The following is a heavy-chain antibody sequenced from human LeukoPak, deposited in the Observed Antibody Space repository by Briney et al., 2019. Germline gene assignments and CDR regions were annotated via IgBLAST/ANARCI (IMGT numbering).Heavy chain of an antibody. CDR2: INTNIRIT. CDR1: GFTFSSYT. J-gene: IGHJ4*02. D-gene: IGHD6-19*01. CDR3: ARDDSSGWYPSRNFDY. V-gene: IGHV3-48*02. Sequence: PGGSLRLSCAASGFTFSSYTMNWVRQAPGKGLEWVSHINTNIRITAYADSVKGRFTISRDNAKNSLYLQMNSLRDEDTAMYYCARDDSSGWYPSRNFDYWGQGTLVTVSS.